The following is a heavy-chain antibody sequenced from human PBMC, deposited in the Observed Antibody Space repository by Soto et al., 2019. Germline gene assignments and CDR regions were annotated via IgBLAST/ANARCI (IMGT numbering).Heavy chain of an antibody. Sequence: ASVKVSCKASGGTFSSYAISWVRQAPGQGLEWMGGIIPIFGTANYAQKFQGRVTITADKSTSTAYMELSSLGSEDTAVYCCATYYESSGYLYRGQGTLVTVSS. CDR1: GGTFSSYA. CDR2: IIPIFGTA. J-gene: IGHJ4*02. CDR3: ATYYESSGYLY. D-gene: IGHD3-22*01. V-gene: IGHV1-69*06.